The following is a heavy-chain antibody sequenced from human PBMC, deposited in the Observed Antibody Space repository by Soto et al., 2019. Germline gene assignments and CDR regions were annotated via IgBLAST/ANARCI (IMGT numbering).Heavy chain of an antibody. J-gene: IGHJ6*03. CDR1: GFTCSSYS. D-gene: IGHD2-15*01. CDR3: ATVGGYYYYYMDV. CDR2: ISSSSSYI. Sequence: EVQLVESGGGLVKPGGSLRLSCAASGFTCSSYSMNWVRQAPGKGLEWVSSISSSSSYIYYEDSVKGRFTITRDNAKNSLCLQMNSLRAENTAVYYCATVGGYYYYYMDVWGKGTTVTVSS. V-gene: IGHV3-21*01.